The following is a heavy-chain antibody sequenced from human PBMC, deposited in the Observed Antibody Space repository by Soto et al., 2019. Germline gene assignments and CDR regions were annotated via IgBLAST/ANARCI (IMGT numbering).Heavy chain of an antibody. J-gene: IGHJ6*02. V-gene: IGHV4-59*01. CDR3: ARSYCSSTSCYSGYYYYGMDV. Sequence: PSETLSLTCTVSGGSISSYYWSWIRQPPGKGLEWIGYIYYSGSTSYNPSLKSRVTISVDTSKIQFSLKLSSVTAADTAVYYCARSYCSSTSCYSGYYYYGMDVWGQGTTVTVSS. CDR2: IYYSGST. D-gene: IGHD2-2*02. CDR1: GGSISSYY.